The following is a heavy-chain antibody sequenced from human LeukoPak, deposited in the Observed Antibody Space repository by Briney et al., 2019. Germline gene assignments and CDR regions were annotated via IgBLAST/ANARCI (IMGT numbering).Heavy chain of an antibody. V-gene: IGHV4-34*01. CDR3: ASLLGNNGIDY. Sequence: SETLSLTCAVYGGSFSGYYWSWTRQPPGKGLEWIGEINHSGSTNYNPSLKSRVTISVDTSKNQFSLKLSSVTAADTAVYYCASLLGNNGIDYWGQGTLVTVSS. D-gene: IGHD7-27*01. CDR2: INHSGST. CDR1: GGSFSGYY. J-gene: IGHJ4*02.